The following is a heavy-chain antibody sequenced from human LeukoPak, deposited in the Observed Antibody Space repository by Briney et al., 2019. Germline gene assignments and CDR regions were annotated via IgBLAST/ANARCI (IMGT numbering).Heavy chain of an antibody. CDR2: TYYRSKWYN. D-gene: IGHD3-3*01. Sequence: SQTLSLTCAISGDSVSTNSAAWTWIRQSPSRGLEWLGRTYYRSKWYNDYAVSVKSRIIINRDTSKNQFSLHLNSVTPADTAVYYCVREDMRFLEWSYYYYGMDVWGQGTTVTVSS. CDR1: GDSVSTNSAA. V-gene: IGHV6-1*01. J-gene: IGHJ6*02. CDR3: VREDMRFLEWSYYYYGMDV.